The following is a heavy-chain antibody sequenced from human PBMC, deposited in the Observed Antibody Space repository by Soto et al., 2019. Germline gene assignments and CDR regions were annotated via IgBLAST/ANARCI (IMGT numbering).Heavy chain of an antibody. V-gene: IGHV3-30*18. CDR2: ISYDGSNK. J-gene: IGHJ4*02. D-gene: IGHD6-6*01. Sequence: GGSLRLSCAASGFTFSSYGMHWVRQAPGKGLEWVAVISYDGSNKYYADSVKGRFTISRDNSKNTLYLQMNSLRAEDTAVYYCAKDNSSSSYSLDYWGQGTLVTVSS. CDR3: AKDNSSSSYSLDY. CDR1: GFTFSSYG.